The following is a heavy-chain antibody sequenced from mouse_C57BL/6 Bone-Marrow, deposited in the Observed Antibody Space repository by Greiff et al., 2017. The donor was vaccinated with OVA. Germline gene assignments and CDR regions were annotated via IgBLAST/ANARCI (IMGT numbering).Heavy chain of an antibody. CDR1: GFTFSSYG. Sequence: EVKLMESGGDLVKPGGSLKLSCAASGFTFSSYGMSWVRQTPDKRLEWVATISSGGSYTYYPDSVKGRFTISRDNAKNTLYLQMSSLKSEDTAMDDCARHGDYGSFFDYWGQGTTLTVSS. V-gene: IGHV5-6*01. CDR2: ISSGGSYT. D-gene: IGHD1-1*01. J-gene: IGHJ2*01. CDR3: ARHGDYGSFFDY.